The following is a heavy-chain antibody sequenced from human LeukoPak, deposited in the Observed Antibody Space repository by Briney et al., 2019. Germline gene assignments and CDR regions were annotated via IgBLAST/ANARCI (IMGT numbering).Heavy chain of an antibody. J-gene: IGHJ4*02. Sequence: PSETLSLTCTVSGGXISSGDYYWSWIRQPPGKGLEWIGYIYHTGSTYYNSSLESRITISLDTSKNQFSLKLTSLTAADTAVYYCARNSDFSFDYWGQGTLVTVSS. CDR3: ARNSDFSFDY. D-gene: IGHD3-3*01. V-gene: IGHV4-30-4*01. CDR2: IYHTGST. CDR1: GGXISSGDYY.